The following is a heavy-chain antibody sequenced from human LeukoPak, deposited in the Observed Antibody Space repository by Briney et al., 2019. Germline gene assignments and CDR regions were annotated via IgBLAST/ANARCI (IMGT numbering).Heavy chain of an antibody. V-gene: IGHV3-64*02. CDR2: ISRNGGSA. Sequence: GGSLRLSCAASGFTFSNYAIHWVRQAPGKGLEYVSGISRNGGSAFYADSVKGRFAISRDNSKNTLYLQINSPRAEDTAVYYCARCRQQLGFDYWGQGTLVTVSS. CDR3: ARCRQQLGFDY. CDR1: GFTFSNYA. D-gene: IGHD6-13*01. J-gene: IGHJ4*02.